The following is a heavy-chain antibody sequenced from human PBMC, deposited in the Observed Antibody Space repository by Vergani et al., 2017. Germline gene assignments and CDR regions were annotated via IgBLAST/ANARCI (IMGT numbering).Heavy chain of an antibody. J-gene: IGHJ2*01. CDR1: GFTFSSYA. Sequence: EVQLLESGGGLVQPGGSLRLSCAASGFTFSSYAMSWVRQAPGKGLEWVSAISGSGGSTYYADSVKGRFTISSDNSKNTLYLQMNSLRAEDTAVYYCAGGAVAGGARPTFGWYFDRWGRGTLVTVSA. CDR2: ISGSGGST. V-gene: IGHV3-23*01. CDR3: AGGAVAGGARPTFGWYFDR. D-gene: IGHD2-15*01.